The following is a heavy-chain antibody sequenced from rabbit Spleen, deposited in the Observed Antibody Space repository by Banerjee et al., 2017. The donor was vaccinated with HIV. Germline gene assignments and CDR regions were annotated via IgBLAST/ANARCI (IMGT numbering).Heavy chain of an antibody. J-gene: IGHJ4*01. CDR3: TRDDGSGHYIDGYFKL. D-gene: IGHD1-1*01. CDR1: GFSFSYSDY. V-gene: IGHV1S40*01. CDR2: IGAGVTYTT. Sequence: QSLEESGGDLVKPGASLTLTCTASGFSFSYSDYMCWVRQPPGKGPEWIACIGAGVTYTTYYVTWAKGRFTISKTSSTTVTLQMTSLTAADTATYFCTRDDGSGHYIDGYFKLWGQGTLVTVS.